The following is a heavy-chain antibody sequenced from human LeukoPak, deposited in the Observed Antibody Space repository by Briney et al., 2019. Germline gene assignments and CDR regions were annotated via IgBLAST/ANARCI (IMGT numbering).Heavy chain of an antibody. CDR3: ARGHDSRLYRPNWFDP. Sequence: ASVKVSCKASGYTFTDYYMHWVRQAPGKGLEWMGWINPNSGGTNFAQKFHGRVTMTRDTSISTAYLELTSLTSDDTAVYHCARGHDSRLYRPNWFDPWGQGTLVTVSS. CDR1: GYTFTDYY. D-gene: IGHD3-22*01. V-gene: IGHV1-2*02. CDR2: INPNSGGT. J-gene: IGHJ5*02.